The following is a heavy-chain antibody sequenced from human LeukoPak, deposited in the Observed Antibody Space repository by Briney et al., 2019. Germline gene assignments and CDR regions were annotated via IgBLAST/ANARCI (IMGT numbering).Heavy chain of an antibody. CDR3: ARVVYYDSSGYLAGSFDY. Sequence: SETLSLTCTVSGGSISCGSYYWSWIRQPAGKGLEWIGHIYTSGSTNYNPSLKSRVTISVDTSKNQFSLKLSSVTAADTAVYYCARVVYYDSSGYLAGSFDYWGQGTLVTVSS. J-gene: IGHJ4*02. CDR2: IYTSGST. V-gene: IGHV4-61*09. CDR1: GGSISCGSYY. D-gene: IGHD3-22*01.